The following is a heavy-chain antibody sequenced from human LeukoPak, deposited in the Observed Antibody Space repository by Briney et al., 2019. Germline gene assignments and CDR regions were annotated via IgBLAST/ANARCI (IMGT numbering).Heavy chain of an antibody. J-gene: IGHJ4*02. CDR2: ISAYNGNT. Sequence: GASVNVSCKASGYTSTSYGISWVRQAPGQGLEWMGWISAYNGNTNYAQKLQGRVTMTTDTSTSTAYMELRSLRSDDTAVYYCARDSYYYDSSGYYSFDYWGQGTLVTVSS. CDR3: ARDSYYYDSSGYYSFDY. V-gene: IGHV1-18*01. D-gene: IGHD3-22*01. CDR1: GYTSTSYG.